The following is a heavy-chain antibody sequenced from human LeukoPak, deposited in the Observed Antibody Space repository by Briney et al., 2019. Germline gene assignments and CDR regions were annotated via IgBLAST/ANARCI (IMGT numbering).Heavy chain of an antibody. CDR3: ARLRYDILTGYYSGEYYFDY. CDR1: GGSISSSSYY. V-gene: IGHV4-39*01. Sequence: PSETLSLTCTVSGGSISSSSYYWGWIRQPPGKGLERIGSIYYSWSTCYNPSLKSRVNILVGWFKKQFSFELSSVTAADTARVYCARLRYDILTGYYSGEYYFDYWGQGTLVTVSS. J-gene: IGHJ4*02. D-gene: IGHD3-9*01. CDR2: IYYSWST.